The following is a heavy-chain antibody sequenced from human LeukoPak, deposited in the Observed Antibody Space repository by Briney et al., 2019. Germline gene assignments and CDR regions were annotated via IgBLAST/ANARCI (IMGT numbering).Heavy chain of an antibody. CDR1: GGTFSSYA. Sequence: SVKVSCTSSGGTFSSYAISWVRQAPGQGLEWMGGIIPIFGTANYAQKFQGRVTITTDESTSTAYMELSSLRSEDTAVYYCARAPRPYYYYMDVWGKGTTVTVSS. CDR2: IIPIFGTA. V-gene: IGHV1-69*05. J-gene: IGHJ6*03. CDR3: ARAPRPYYYYMDV.